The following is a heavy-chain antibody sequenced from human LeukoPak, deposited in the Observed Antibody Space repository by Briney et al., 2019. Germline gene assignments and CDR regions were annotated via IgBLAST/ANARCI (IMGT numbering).Heavy chain of an antibody. V-gene: IGHV3-15*01. Sequence: GGSLRLSCAASGFTFSNAWMSWVRQAPGKGLEWVGRIKSKTDGGTTDYAAPVKVRFTISRDDSKNTLYLQMNSLKTEDTAVYYCTIQLLWFGELLDGDYWGQGTLVTVSS. J-gene: IGHJ4*02. CDR3: TIQLLWFGELLDGDY. CDR2: IKSKTDGGTT. CDR1: GFTFSNAW. D-gene: IGHD3-10*01.